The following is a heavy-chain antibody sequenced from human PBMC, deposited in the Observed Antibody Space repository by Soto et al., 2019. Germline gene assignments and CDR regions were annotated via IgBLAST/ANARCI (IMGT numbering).Heavy chain of an antibody. CDR1: GYTFTSYG. CDR3: ARDRTYYDFWSGPHDYYYGMDV. CDR2: ISAYNGNT. D-gene: IGHD3-3*01. Sequence: ASVKVSCKASGYTFTSYGISWVRQAPGQGLEWMGWISAYNGNTNYAQKLQGRVTMTTDTSTSTAYMELGSLRSDDTAVYYCARDRTYYDFWSGPHDYYYGMDVWGQGTTVTVSS. V-gene: IGHV1-18*01. J-gene: IGHJ6*02.